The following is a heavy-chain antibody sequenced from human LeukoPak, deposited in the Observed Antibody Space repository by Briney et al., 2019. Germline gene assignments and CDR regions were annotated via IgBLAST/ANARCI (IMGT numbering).Heavy chain of an antibody. CDR3: AGTRTTVTTFWFDP. J-gene: IGHJ5*02. Sequence: SQTLSLTCTVSGGSISSGDYYWSWLRQPPGTGLEWVGYIYYSGTTYYNPSLKSRVTISVDTSKNQFSLKLSSVTAADTAVYYCAGTRTTVTTFWFDPWGQGTLVTVS. D-gene: IGHD4-17*01. CDR2: IYYSGTT. CDR1: GGSISSGDYY. V-gene: IGHV4-30-4*08.